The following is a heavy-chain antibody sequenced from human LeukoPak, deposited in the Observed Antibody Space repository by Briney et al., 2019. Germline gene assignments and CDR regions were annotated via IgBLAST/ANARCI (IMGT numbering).Heavy chain of an antibody. D-gene: IGHD3-10*01. CDR2: IGAGSGAIT. V-gene: IGHV3-23*01. Sequence: GGSLRLSCAASGFTFSSYAMRWVRQAPGKGLEWVSVIGAGSGAITIYADSVKGRFTISRDNSKNTLYLQMNSLRGEDTAVYYCAKNYDSGRGVPYGMDVWGQGTTVTVSS. CDR3: AKNYDSGRGVPYGMDV. J-gene: IGHJ6*02. CDR1: GFTFSSYA.